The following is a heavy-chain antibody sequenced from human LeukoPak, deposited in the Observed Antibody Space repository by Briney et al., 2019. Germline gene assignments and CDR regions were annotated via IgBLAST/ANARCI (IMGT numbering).Heavy chain of an antibody. CDR3: AKSLVIDY. CDR1: GFTFSSYG. V-gene: IGHV3-30*18. J-gene: IGHJ4*02. Sequence: GRSLRLSCAASGFTFSSYGMHWVRQAPGKGMEWVAVISYDGSNKYYADSVKGLFTISRDNTKNTLYLQMNSLRAEDTAVYYCAKSLVIDYWGQGTLVTVSS. CDR2: ISYDGSNK. D-gene: IGHD4-23*01.